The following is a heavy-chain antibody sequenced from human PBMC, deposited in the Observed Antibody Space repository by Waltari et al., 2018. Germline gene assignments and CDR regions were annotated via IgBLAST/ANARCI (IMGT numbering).Heavy chain of an antibody. D-gene: IGHD1-7*01. V-gene: IGHV4-38-2*01. CDR3: ARLPLYNWNSLAWFDV. Sequence: QVQLQESGPGLVEPSETLSLTCAVSDYSISSAYYWGWIRHPPGKGLDWIGVISHSGNTYSDPSLKRRVAISLDTPKNQFSLRLTSVTAADTAVYYCARLPLYNWNSLAWFDVWGQGTLVTVSS. CDR2: ISHSGNT. J-gene: IGHJ5*02. CDR1: DYSISSAYY.